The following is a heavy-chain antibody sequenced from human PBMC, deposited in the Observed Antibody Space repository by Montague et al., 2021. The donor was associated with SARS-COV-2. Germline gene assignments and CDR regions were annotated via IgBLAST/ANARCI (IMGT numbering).Heavy chain of an antibody. Sequence: SETLSLTCTVSGGSISSSSYYWGWIRQPPGKGLEWIGCIYYSGSTYYNPSLKSRVTISVDTSKNQFSLKLSSVTAADTAVYYCAGKSITMVQGVILGAFDFWGQGTMVTVSS. D-gene: IGHD3-10*01. CDR1: GGSISSSSYY. V-gene: IGHV4-39*07. J-gene: IGHJ3*01. CDR3: AGKSITMVQGVILGAFDF. CDR2: IYYSGST.